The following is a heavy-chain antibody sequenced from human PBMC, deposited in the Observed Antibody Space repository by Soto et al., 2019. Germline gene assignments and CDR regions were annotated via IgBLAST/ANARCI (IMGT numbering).Heavy chain of an antibody. CDR3: ARDFGIAAAVSAFDY. CDR2: IYSGGST. CDR1: GFTVSSNY. Sequence: PGGSLRLSCAASGFTVSSNYMSWVRQAPGKGLEWVSVIYSGGSTYYADSVKGRFTISRDNSKNTLYLQMNSLRAEDTAVYYCARDFGIAAAVSAFDYWGQGTLVTVSS. V-gene: IGHV3-66*01. J-gene: IGHJ4*02. D-gene: IGHD6-13*01.